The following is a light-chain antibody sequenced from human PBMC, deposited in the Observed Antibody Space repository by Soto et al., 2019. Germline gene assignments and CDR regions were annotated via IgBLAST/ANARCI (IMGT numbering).Light chain of an antibody. Sequence: DIQMTQSPSTLSGSVGDRVTITCRASQTISSWLAWYQQKPGKAPKLLIYKASTLKRGVPSRFSGSGSGTEFTLTISSLQPDDFATYYCQHYNSYSEAFGQGTKVELK. CDR2: KAS. V-gene: IGKV1-5*03. CDR3: QHYNSYSEA. CDR1: QTISSW. J-gene: IGKJ1*01.